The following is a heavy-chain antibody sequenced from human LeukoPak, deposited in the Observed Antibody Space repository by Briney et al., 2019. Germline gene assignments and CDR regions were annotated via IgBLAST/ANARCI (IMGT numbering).Heavy chain of an antibody. CDR1: GFTFSDYY. Sequence: PGGSLRLSCAASGFTFSDYYMNWVRQAPGKGLEWVSSISSSSSYIYYADSVRGRFTISRDNAKNSLYLQMNSLRAEDTAVYYCARERYTSYYMDVWGKGTTVTISS. J-gene: IGHJ6*03. CDR2: ISSSSSYI. CDR3: ARERYTSYYMDV. V-gene: IGHV3-21*01. D-gene: IGHD3-9*01.